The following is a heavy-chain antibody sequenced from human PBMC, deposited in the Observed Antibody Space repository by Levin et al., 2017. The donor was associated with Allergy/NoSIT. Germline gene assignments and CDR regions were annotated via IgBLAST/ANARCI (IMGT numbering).Heavy chain of an antibody. CDR3: TTEKLGMSYFDY. J-gene: IGHJ4*02. CDR2: IKSKTDGGTT. D-gene: IGHD7-27*01. Sequence: GESLKISCAASGFTFSNAWMSWVRQAPGKGLEWVGRIKSKTDGGTTDYAAPVKGRFTISRDDSKNTLYLQMNSLKTEDTAVYYCTTEKLGMSYFDYWGQGTLVTVSS. CDR1: GFTFSNAW. V-gene: IGHV3-15*01.